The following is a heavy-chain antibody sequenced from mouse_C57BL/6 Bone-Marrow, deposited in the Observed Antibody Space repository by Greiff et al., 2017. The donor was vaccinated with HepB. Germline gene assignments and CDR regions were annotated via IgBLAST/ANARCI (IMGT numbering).Heavy chain of an antibody. D-gene: IGHD4-1*01. V-gene: IGHV5-12*01. J-gene: IGHJ3*01. CDR3: ARLGGAY. CDR2: ISNGGGST. CDR1: GFTFSDYY. Sequence: EVKLMESGGGLVQPGGSLKLSCAASGFTFSDYYMYWVRQTPEKRLEWVAYISNGGGSTYYPDTVKGRFTISRDNAKNTLYLQMSRLKSEDTAMYYCARLGGAYWGQGTLVTVSA.